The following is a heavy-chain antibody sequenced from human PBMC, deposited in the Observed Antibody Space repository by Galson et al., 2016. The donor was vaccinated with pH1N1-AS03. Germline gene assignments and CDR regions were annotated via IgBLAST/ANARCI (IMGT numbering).Heavy chain of an antibody. CDR2: ISGYNINA. CDR3: ARDGDIVIVPSAIDYYGMDV. CDR1: GYKFTSYG. V-gene: IGHV1-18*01. D-gene: IGHD2-2*01. Sequence: SVKVSCKASGYKFTSYGVRWVRQAPGQGLEWMGWISGYNINAKYAEKFQGRATLTTDKSTSTAYMELRSLTSDDTAVYFCARDGDIVIVPSAIDYYGMDVWGQGTTVTVSS. J-gene: IGHJ6*02.